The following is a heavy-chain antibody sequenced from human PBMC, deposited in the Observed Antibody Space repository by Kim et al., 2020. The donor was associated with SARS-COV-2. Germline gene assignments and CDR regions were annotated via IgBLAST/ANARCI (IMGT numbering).Heavy chain of an antibody. CDR2: IGTAGDT. Sequence: GGSLRLSCAASGFTFSSYDMHWVRQATGKGLEWVSAIGTAGDTYYPGSVKGRFTISRENAKNSLYLQMNSLRAGDTAVYYCARGHRGYSSGWPPLGFDPWGQGTLVTVSS. CDR3: ARGHRGYSSGWPPLGFDP. CDR1: GFTFSSYD. D-gene: IGHD6-19*01. J-gene: IGHJ5*02. V-gene: IGHV3-13*04.